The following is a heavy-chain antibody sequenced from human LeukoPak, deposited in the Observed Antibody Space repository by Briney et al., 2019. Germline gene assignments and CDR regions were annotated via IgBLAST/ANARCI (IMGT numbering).Heavy chain of an antibody. V-gene: IGHV3-21*01. CDR1: GFTFSSYS. CDR3: AREGVAVAGTGPYYYYGMDV. Sequence: PGGSLRLSCAASGFTFSSYSMNWVRQAPGKGLEWVSSISSSSSYIYYADSVKGRFIISRDNAKNSLYLQMNSLRAEDTAVYYCAREGVAVAGTGPYYYYGMDVWGQGTTVTVSS. D-gene: IGHD6-19*01. J-gene: IGHJ6*02. CDR2: ISSSSSYI.